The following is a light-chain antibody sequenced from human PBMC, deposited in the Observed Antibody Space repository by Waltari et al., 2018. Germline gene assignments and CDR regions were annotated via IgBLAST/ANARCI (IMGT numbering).Light chain of an antibody. Sequence: DIQMTQLPSTLSASVGDRVPITCLNSQRISTWLAWSQQKPGKAPKPLIYKASSLENEVPSRFSGSGSVTEFTLTISSLQPDDFATFYCQQYKSYPPTFGGGTKVDIK. CDR2: KAS. CDR3: QQYKSYPPT. CDR1: QRISTW. V-gene: IGKV1-5*03. J-gene: IGKJ4*01.